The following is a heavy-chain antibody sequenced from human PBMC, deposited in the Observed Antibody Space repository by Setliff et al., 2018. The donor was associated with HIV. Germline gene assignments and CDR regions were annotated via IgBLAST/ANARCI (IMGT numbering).Heavy chain of an antibody. D-gene: IGHD3-10*01. Sequence: SETLSLTCAVYGGSFSGYYWSWIRQPPGKGLEWIGEINHSGSTNYNPSLKSRVTISVDASKNQFSLKLSSVTAADTAVYYCARDMVRGVIGGYWGQGTLVTVSS. J-gene: IGHJ4*02. CDR1: GGSFSGYY. CDR3: ARDMVRGVIGGY. V-gene: IGHV4-34*01. CDR2: INHSGST.